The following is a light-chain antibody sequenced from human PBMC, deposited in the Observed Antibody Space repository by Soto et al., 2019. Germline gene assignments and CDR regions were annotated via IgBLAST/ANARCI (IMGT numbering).Light chain of an antibody. CDR1: RGISSN. J-gene: IGKJ1*01. CDR3: YQYNIWPPWT. CDR2: GAS. V-gene: IGKV3-15*01. Sequence: EIVMTQSPVTLSVSPGERATLSCRASRGISSNLAWYQQKPGQAPRILIYGASTRATGIPARFSGSGSGTAFTLTISSRQSADVAVYYCYQYNIWPPWTFGQGTKVEIK.